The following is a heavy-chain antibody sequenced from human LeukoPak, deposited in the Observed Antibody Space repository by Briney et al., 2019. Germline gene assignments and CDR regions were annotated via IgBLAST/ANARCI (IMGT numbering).Heavy chain of an antibody. Sequence: GESLKISCKGSGYSFTSYWLGWVRQMPGKGLEWMGIIYPGDSDTRYSPSFQGQVTISADKSISTAYLQWSSLKASDTAMYYCARGSGSHNYYYYGMDVWGQGTTVTVSS. J-gene: IGHJ6*02. CDR1: GYSFTSYW. V-gene: IGHV5-51*01. CDR2: IYPGDSDT. CDR3: ARGSGSHNYYYYGMDV. D-gene: IGHD3-10*01.